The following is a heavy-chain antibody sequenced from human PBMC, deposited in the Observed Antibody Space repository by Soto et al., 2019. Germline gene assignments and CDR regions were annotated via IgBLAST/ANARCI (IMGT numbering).Heavy chain of an antibody. CDR1: GYTFTSYG. Sequence: ASVKVSCKASGYTFTSYGISWVRQAPGQGLEWMGWISAYNGNTNYAQKLQGRVTMTTDTSTSTAYMELRSLRSDDTAVYYCARSRYYDSRGPQNWFDPWGQGTLVTVSS. CDR3: ARSRYYDSRGPQNWFDP. J-gene: IGHJ5*02. CDR2: ISAYNGNT. V-gene: IGHV1-18*01. D-gene: IGHD3-22*01.